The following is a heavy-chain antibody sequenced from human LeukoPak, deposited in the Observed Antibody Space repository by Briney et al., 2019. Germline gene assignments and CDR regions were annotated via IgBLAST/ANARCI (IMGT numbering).Heavy chain of an antibody. Sequence: GSLRLSCAASGFTFSSYAMHWVRQAPGKGLEWVAVISYDGSNKYYADSVKGRFTISRDNSKNTLYLQMNSLRAEDTAVYYCARDKGGAVAGTLDYWGQGTLVTVSS. CDR2: ISYDGSNK. CDR1: GFTFSSYA. V-gene: IGHV3-30-3*01. D-gene: IGHD6-19*01. CDR3: ARDKGGAVAGTLDY. J-gene: IGHJ4*02.